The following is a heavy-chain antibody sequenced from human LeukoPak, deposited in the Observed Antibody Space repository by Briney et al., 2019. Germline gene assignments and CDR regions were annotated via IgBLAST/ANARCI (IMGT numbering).Heavy chain of an antibody. V-gene: IGHV4-59*01. CDR3: ASSPAAGQFDY. J-gene: IGHJ4*02. D-gene: IGHD6-13*01. Sequence: SETLSLTCTVSGGSISSYYWSWIRQPPGKGLEWIGYIYYSGSTNYNPSLKSRVTISVDTSKNQFSLKLSSVTAADTAVHYCASSPAAGQFDYWGQGTLVTVSS. CDR2: IYYSGST. CDR1: GGSISSYY.